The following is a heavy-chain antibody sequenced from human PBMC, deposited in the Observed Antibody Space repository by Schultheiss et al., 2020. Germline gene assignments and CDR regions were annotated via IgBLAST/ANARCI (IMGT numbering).Heavy chain of an antibody. CDR1: GFTFDDYA. Sequence: SLKISCAASGFTFDDYAMHWVRQAPGKGLEWVSGISWNSGSIGYADSVKGRFTISRDNAKNSLYLQMNSLRAEDTAVYYCARAFRDSYYYYGMDVWGQGTTVTVA. CDR2: ISWNSGSI. CDR3: ARAFRDSYYYYGMDV. D-gene: IGHD2-21*02. J-gene: IGHJ6*02. V-gene: IGHV3-9*01.